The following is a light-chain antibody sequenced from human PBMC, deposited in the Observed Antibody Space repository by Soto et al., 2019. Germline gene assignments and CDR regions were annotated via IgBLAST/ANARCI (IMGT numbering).Light chain of an antibody. CDR1: QSVSSN. CDR3: HQYNASPWT. V-gene: IGKV3-15*01. CDR2: AAS. J-gene: IGKJ1*01. Sequence: EIVMTQSPATLSVSPGERATLSCRASQSVSSNIAWYQEKPGQTPRLLISAASTRATGIPARFSGSGSGTEFTLIISSLQSEDFGVYYCHQYNASPWTFGQGTKVEIK.